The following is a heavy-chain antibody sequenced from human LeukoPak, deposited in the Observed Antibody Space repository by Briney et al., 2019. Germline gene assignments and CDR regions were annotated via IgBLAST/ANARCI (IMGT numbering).Heavy chain of an antibody. CDR2: LYNSGIT. J-gene: IGHJ5*02. CDR1: GGSLSNYY. Sequence: SETLSLTCTVSGGSLSNYYWSWIRQPAGKGLEWIGSLYNSGITHYNPSLKSRVTVSVDTSKNHFSLKLRSVTAADTAVYYCAISQYPIAAADNWFDPWGQGTLVTVSS. D-gene: IGHD6-13*01. V-gene: IGHV4-59*04. CDR3: AISQYPIAAADNWFDP.